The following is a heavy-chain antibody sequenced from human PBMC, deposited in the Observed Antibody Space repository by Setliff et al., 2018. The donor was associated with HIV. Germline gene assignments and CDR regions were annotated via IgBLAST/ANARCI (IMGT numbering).Heavy chain of an antibody. J-gene: IGHJ3*02. V-gene: IGHV4-4*02. CDR1: GGSISSSNW. D-gene: IGHD3-9*01. CDR2: INHHKHT. CDR3: ARYKCINFACVGFDI. Sequence: SETLSLTCDVSGGSISSSNWWSWIRQPPGKGLEWIGEINHHKHTNYNPSLKSRVTMSVDTSKDQVSLKLTSVTAADTAVYYCARYKCINFACVGFDIWGQGTVVTVSS.